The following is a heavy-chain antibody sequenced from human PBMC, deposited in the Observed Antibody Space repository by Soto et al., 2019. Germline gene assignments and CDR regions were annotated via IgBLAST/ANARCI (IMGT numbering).Heavy chain of an antibody. Sequence: QVQLVQSGAEVKKPGSSVKVSCKASGGTFSSYTISWVRQAPGQGLEGMGRIIPILGIANYAQKFQGRVTITADKSTSTAYMELSSLRSEDTAVYYCARGSLQDYGDYVFVAFDIWGQGTMVTVSS. CDR2: IIPILGIA. D-gene: IGHD4-17*01. J-gene: IGHJ3*02. CDR3: ARGSLQDYGDYVFVAFDI. CDR1: GGTFSSYT. V-gene: IGHV1-69*02.